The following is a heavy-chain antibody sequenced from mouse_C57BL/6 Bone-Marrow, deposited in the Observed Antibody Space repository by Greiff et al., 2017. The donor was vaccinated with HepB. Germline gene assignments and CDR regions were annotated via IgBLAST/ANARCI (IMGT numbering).Heavy chain of an antibody. D-gene: IGHD1-1*01. CDR2: INPNNGGT. CDR1: GYTFTDYN. V-gene: IGHV1-22*01. J-gene: IGHJ2*01. Sequence: EVKLQESGPELVKPGASVKMSCKASGYTFTDYNMHWVKQSHGKSLEWIGYINPNNGGTSYNQKFKGKATLTVNKSSSTAYMELRSLTSEDSAVYYCARSILRFYYLDYWGQGTTLTVSS. CDR3: ARSILRFYYLDY.